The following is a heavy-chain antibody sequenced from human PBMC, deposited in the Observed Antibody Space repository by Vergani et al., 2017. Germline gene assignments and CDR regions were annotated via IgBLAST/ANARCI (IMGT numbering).Heavy chain of an antibody. V-gene: IGHV3-30*18. CDR1: GFTFSSYG. CDR3: AKGHHHMDYYGMDV. D-gene: IGHD2-21*01. CDR2: ISYDGSNK. Sequence: VQLVESGGGLVQPGGSLRLSCAASGFTFSSYGMHWVRQAPGKGLEWVAVISYDGSNKYYADSVKGRFTISRDNSKNTLYLQMNSLRAEDTAVYYCAKGHHHMDYYGMDVWGQGTTVTVSS. J-gene: IGHJ6*02.